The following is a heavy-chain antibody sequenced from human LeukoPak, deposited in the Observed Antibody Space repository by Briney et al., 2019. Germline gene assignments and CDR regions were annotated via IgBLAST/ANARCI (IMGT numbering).Heavy chain of an antibody. D-gene: IGHD6-13*01. Sequence: GGSLRLSCAASGFIFRSYDMHWVRQATGKGLEWVSGIGTAGEIYYPGSVKGRFTISRENAKNSLYLQMNSLRAGVTAVYYCARAAYSSTWYSRYFDLWGRGTLVTVSS. CDR3: ARAAYSSTWYSRYFDL. V-gene: IGHV3-13*01. CDR1: GFIFRSYD. J-gene: IGHJ2*01. CDR2: IGTAGEI.